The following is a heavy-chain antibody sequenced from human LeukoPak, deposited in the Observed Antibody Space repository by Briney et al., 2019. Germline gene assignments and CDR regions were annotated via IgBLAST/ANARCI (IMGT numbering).Heavy chain of an antibody. Sequence: SETLSLTCAVYGGSFSGYYWSWIRQPPGKGLEWIGEINHSGSTNYNPSLKSRVTISVDTSKNQFSLKLSSVTAADTAVYYCASPYSYGYWYFQHWGQGTLVTVSS. D-gene: IGHD5-18*01. CDR3: ASPYSYGYWYFQH. V-gene: IGHV4-34*01. J-gene: IGHJ1*01. CDR1: GGSFSGYY. CDR2: INHSGST.